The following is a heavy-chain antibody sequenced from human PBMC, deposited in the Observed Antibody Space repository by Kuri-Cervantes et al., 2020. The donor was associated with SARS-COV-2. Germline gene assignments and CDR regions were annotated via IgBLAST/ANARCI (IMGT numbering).Heavy chain of an antibody. Sequence: ASVKVSCKASGYTFTGYYMHWVRQAPGQGLEWMGWINPNSGGTNYAQKFQGRVTMTRDTSISTAYMELSRLRSDDTAVYYCASRSSQNYYYYYMDVWGKGTTVTVSS. D-gene: IGHD2-2*01. CDR1: GYTFTGYY. V-gene: IGHV1-2*02. CDR2: INPNSGGT. CDR3: ASRSSQNYYYYYMDV. J-gene: IGHJ6*03.